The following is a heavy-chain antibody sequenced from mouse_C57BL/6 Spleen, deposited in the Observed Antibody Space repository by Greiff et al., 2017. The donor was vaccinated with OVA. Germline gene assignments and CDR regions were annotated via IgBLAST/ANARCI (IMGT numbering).Heavy chain of an antibody. D-gene: IGHD1-1*01. CDR1: GYTFTSYW. J-gene: IGHJ2*01. CDR3: ARGPLGVGSSYSYFDY. Sequence: QVQLQQPGAELVKPGASVKMSCKASGYTFTSYWITWVKQRPGQGLEWIGDIYPGSGSTNYNEKFKSKATLTVDTSSSTAYMQLSSLTSEDSAVYYGARGPLGVGSSYSYFDYWGQGTTLTVSS. CDR2: IYPGSGST. V-gene: IGHV1-55*01.